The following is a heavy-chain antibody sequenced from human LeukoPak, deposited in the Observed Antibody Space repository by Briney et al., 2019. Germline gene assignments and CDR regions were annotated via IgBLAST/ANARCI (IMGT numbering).Heavy chain of an antibody. J-gene: IGHJ6*02. CDR2: INPNRGGT. Sequence: ASVKVSCMASGYTFTGYYMHWVRQAPGQGLEWMGLINPNRGGTNYAQKFQGRVTMTRDTSLSTDYIEQRRLRSDDTAVDYCARANPYCSSTSCYTSRPLGMDVWGQGTTVTVSS. CDR3: ARANPYCSSTSCYTSRPLGMDV. V-gene: IGHV1-2*02. CDR1: GYTFTGYY. D-gene: IGHD2-2*02.